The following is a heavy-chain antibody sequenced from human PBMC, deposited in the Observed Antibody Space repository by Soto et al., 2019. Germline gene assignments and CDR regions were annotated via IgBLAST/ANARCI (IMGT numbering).Heavy chain of an antibody. CDR1: GGSFSGYY. J-gene: IGHJ4*02. D-gene: IGHD3-22*01. V-gene: IGHV4-34*01. CDR2: INHSGST. CDR3: ARAHYYDSSGSLLDY. Sequence: SETLSLTCAVYGGSFSGYYWSWIRQPPGKGLEWIGEINHSGSTNYNPSLKSRVTISVDTSRNQFSLKLSSVTAADTAVYYCARAHYYDSSGSLLDYWGQGTLVTVSS.